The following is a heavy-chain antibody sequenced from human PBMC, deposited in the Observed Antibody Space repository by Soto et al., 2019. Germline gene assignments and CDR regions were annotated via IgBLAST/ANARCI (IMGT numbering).Heavy chain of an antibody. Sequence: GASVKVSFKASGYTFTGYYMHWVRQAPGQGLEWMGWINPNSGGTNYAQKFQGRVTMTRDTSISTAYMELSRLRSDDTAVYYCARDLVYLLVGAPYGMDVWGQGTTVTVSS. V-gene: IGHV1-2*02. D-gene: IGHD1-26*01. CDR2: INPNSGGT. CDR3: ARDLVYLLVGAPYGMDV. CDR1: GYTFTGYY. J-gene: IGHJ6*02.